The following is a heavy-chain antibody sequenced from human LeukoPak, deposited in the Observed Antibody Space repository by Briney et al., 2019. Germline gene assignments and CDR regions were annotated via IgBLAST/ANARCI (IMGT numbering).Heavy chain of an antibody. CDR1: GGTFSSYA. D-gene: IGHD6-6*01. CDR2: IIPIFGTA. J-gene: IGHJ6*03. V-gene: IGHV1-69*05. CDR3: ARGGEYSSPSGRYYYYYCMDV. Sequence: SVKVSCKASGGTFSSYAISWVRQAPGQGLEWMGGIIPIFGTANYAQKFQGRVTITTDESTSTAYMELSSLRSEDTAVYYCARGGEYSSPSGRYYYYYCMDVWGKGTTVTVSS.